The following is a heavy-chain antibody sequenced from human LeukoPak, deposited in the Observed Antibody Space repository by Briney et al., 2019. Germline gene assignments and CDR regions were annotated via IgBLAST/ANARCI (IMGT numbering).Heavy chain of an antibody. CDR1: GGSIRSSYYY. Sequence: SEALSLTCTVSGGSIRSSYYYWGWIRQPPGKGLEWIGSIYDSGSTYYNPSLKSRVTISVDTSKNQFSLKLNSVTAADTAVYYCRGGETGIVGATGYYGMDVWGQGTTVTVSS. V-gene: IGHV4-39*01. CDR3: RGGETGIVGATGYYGMDV. J-gene: IGHJ6*02. D-gene: IGHD1-26*01. CDR2: IYDSGST.